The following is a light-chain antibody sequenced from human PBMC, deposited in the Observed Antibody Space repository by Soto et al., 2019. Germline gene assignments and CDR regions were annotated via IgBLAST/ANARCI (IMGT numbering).Light chain of an antibody. Sequence: QSVLTQPASVSGCPGQSITICCTGTSSVVGSYNLVSWYQQHPGKAPKLMIYEGSKRPSGVSNRFSGSKSGNTASLTISGLQAEDEADYYCCSYAGSSLYVFGTGTKVTVL. J-gene: IGLJ1*01. CDR2: EGS. V-gene: IGLV2-23*01. CDR1: SSVVGSYNL. CDR3: CSYAGSSLYV.